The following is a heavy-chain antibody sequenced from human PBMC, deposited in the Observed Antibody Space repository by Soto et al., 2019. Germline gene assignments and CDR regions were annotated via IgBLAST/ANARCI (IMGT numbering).Heavy chain of an antibody. CDR2: IYYSGST. V-gene: IGHV4-61*01. CDR1: GGSVSSGSYY. J-gene: IGHJ4*02. Sequence: SEPLSITCTVSGGSVSSGSYYWSWIRQPPGKGLEWIGYIYYSGSTNYNPSLKSRVTISGDASKNQFSLKLRSVTAADTAVYYCVGGLSEWGRIEFWGQGTLVTVSS. D-gene: IGHD3-3*01. CDR3: VGGLSEWGRIEF.